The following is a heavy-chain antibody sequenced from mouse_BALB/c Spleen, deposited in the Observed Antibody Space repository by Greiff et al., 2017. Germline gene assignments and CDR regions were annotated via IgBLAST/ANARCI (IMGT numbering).Heavy chain of an antibody. D-gene: IGHD2-14*01. CDR3: TRVYYRYEGYAMDY. Sequence: QVQLQQPGAELVRPGASVKLSCKASGYTFTSYWINWVKQRPGQGLEWIGNIYPSDSYTNYNQKFKDKATLTVDKSSSTAYMQLSSPTSGDSAVYYCTRVYYRYEGYAMDYWGQGTSVTVSS. J-gene: IGHJ4*01. CDR2: IYPSDSYT. CDR1: GYTFTSYW. V-gene: IGHV1-69*02.